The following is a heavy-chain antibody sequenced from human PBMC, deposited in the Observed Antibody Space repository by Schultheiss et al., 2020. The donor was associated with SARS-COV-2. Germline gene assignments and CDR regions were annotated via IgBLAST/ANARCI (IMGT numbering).Heavy chain of an antibody. CDR2: IYTSGST. Sequence: SETLSLTCAVYGGSFSGYYWSWIRQPAGKGLEWIGRIYTSGSTNYNPSLKSRVTMSVDTSKNQFSLKLSSVTAADTAVYYCARDTRFLEWFLGGMDVWGQGTTVTVSS. CDR3: ARDTRFLEWFLGGMDV. D-gene: IGHD3-3*01. CDR1: GGSFSGYY. V-gene: IGHV4-4*07. J-gene: IGHJ6*02.